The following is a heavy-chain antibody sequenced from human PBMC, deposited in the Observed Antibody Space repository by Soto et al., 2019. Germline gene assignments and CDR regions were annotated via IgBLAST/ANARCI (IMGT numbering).Heavy chain of an antibody. Sequence: GASLKISCKGSGYSFTSYWLGCVRQMPGKGLEWMGIIYPGGSDTRYSPSFQGQVTTSADKSISTAYLQWSSLKASDTAMYHCATQKWDIMIGGDYDDPWAQTTLVTVSS. J-gene: IGHJ5*02. CDR3: ATQKWDIMIGGDYDDP. D-gene: IGHD3-16*01. V-gene: IGHV5-51*01. CDR2: IYPGGSDT. CDR1: GYSFTSYW.